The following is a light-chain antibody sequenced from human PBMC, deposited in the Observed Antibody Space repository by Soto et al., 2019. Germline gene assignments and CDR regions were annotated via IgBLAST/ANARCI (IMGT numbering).Light chain of an antibody. J-gene: IGKJ1*01. CDR1: ENVRTF. CDR3: QQHSHWPPWT. CDR2: GAS. Sequence: EVVLTQSPATLSLSPGERATLSCRASENVRTFVDWYQQKPGQAPRLLIYGASNRATGIPARFSGSGSGTDFTLTITDLEPEDFAVYYCQQHSHWPPWTFGQGTRVEIK. V-gene: IGKV3-11*01.